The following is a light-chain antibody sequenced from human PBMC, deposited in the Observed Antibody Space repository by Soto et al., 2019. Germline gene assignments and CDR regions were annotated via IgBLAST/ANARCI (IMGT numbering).Light chain of an antibody. J-gene: IGKJ1*01. CDR3: HQYSSYSWT. V-gene: IGKV1-5*03. CDR1: ESIGNW. CDR2: EAS. Sequence: IQMTQSPSTLSASEGDRVTITSRASESIGNWLAWYQQKSGKAPNLPIPEASNLEDGVPSRFSGRGSGTEFTLTISSLQPDDFATYYCHQYSSYSWTFGQGTKVDIK.